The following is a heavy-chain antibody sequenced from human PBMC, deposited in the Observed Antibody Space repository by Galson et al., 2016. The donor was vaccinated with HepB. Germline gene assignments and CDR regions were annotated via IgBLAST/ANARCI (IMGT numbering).Heavy chain of an antibody. Sequence: SLRLSCAASGFTVSSNYMSWVRQAPGKGLEWVSVIYSGGTTYYSDSVKGRFTISRDNSKNTVHLQMNSLRAEDTALYYCARGLARHYFNLWGRGTLVTVSS. CDR1: GFTVSSNY. J-gene: IGHJ2*01. CDR2: IYSGGTT. CDR3: ARGLARHYFNL. V-gene: IGHV3-66*01.